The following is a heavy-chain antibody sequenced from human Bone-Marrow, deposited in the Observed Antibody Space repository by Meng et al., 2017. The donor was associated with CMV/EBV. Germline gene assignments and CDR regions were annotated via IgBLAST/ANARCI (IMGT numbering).Heavy chain of an antibody. CDR3: ARETGDNPANYLDY. CDR1: GYTLTDVFTGYY. V-gene: IGHV1-2*02. CDR2: INPDSGGT. J-gene: IGHJ4*02. D-gene: IGHD4-23*01. Sequence: ASVKVSCKAFGYTLTDVFTGYYVHWVRQAPGQGLEWMGWINPDSGGTIYAPKFQGRVILTSDTSITTASLELTSLRSDDTAVYYCARETGDNPANYLDYWGQGNLVTVAS.